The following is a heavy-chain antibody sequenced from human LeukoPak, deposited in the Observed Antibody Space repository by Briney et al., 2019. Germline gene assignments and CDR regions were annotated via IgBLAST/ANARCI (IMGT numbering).Heavy chain of an antibody. CDR2: INPSGGST. J-gene: IGHJ6*02. Sequence: ASVKVSCKASGYTFTSYAMNWVRQAPGQGLEWMGIINPSGGSTSYAQKFQGRVTMTRDTSTSTVYMELSSLRSEDTAVYYCARDPRGDSSGYYLPPLYYYYYYGMDVWGQGTTVTVSS. V-gene: IGHV1-46*01. CDR1: GYTFTSYA. D-gene: IGHD3-22*01. CDR3: ARDPRGDSSGYYLPPLYYYYYYGMDV.